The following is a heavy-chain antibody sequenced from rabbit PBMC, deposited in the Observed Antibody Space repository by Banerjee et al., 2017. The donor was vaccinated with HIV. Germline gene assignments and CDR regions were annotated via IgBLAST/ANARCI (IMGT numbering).Heavy chain of an antibody. Sequence: QEQLVESGGGLVKPGASLTVTCIASGVSFSGSSYMCWVRQAPGKGLEWIACIELGSSGFTYFASWAKGRFTISKTSSTTVTLHMTSLTAADTATYFCARDTSSSFSSYGMDLRGQGTLVTVS. V-gene: IGHV1S45*01. J-gene: IGHJ6*01. D-gene: IGHD1-1*01. CDR3: ARDTSSSFSSYGMDL. CDR2: IELGSSGFT. CDR1: GVSFSGSSY.